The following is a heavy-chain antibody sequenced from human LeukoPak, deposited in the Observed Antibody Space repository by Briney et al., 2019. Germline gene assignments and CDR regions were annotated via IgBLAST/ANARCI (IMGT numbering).Heavy chain of an antibody. D-gene: IGHD3-22*01. CDR3: AKQSFYDISGYYIDY. CDR1: GFTFSSYA. Sequence: PGGSLRLTCAASGFTFSSYAMSWVRQAPGKGLEWLSGISGSAVDTYYADSVKGRFTISRDNSKNTLYLQMNSLRAGDTAVYYCAKQSFYDISGYYIDYWGQGTLVTVSS. J-gene: IGHJ4*02. V-gene: IGHV3-23*01. CDR2: ISGSAVDT.